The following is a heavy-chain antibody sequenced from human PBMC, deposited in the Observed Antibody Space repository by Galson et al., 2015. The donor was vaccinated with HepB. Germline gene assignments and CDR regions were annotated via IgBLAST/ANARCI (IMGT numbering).Heavy chain of an antibody. CDR2: IWADGSTQ. J-gene: IGHJ4*02. Sequence: SLRLSCAASGFAFSDFGIHWVRQAPGKGLEWVALIWADGSTQHYADSVRGRLRISRDNSKNTVYLQMNGLRADDTAVYYCAREAHIAVAAFDSWGQGTLVTVSS. D-gene: IGHD2-21*01. V-gene: IGHV3-33*01. CDR1: GFAFSDFG. CDR3: AREAHIAVAAFDS.